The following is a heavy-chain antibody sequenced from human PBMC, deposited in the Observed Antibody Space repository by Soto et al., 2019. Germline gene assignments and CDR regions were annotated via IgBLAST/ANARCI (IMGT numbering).Heavy chain of an antibody. CDR2: IIPIFGTA. CDR1: GGTFSSYA. CDR3: ARDGTGTDQGDVPAAMDYYYGMDV. J-gene: IGHJ6*02. Sequence: QVQLVQSGAEVKKPGSSVKVSCKASGGTFSSYAISWVRQAPGQGLEWMGGIIPIFGTANYAQKFQGRVTITADESTSTAYRELSSLRSEDRAVYYCARDGTGTDQGDVPAAMDYYYGMDVWGQGTTVTVSS. D-gene: IGHD2-2*01. V-gene: IGHV1-69*01.